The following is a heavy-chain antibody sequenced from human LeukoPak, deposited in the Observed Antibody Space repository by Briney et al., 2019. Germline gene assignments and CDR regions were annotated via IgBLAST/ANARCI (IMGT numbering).Heavy chain of an antibody. CDR3: ARTRDGYNLDY. CDR2: ISSNGGST. V-gene: IGHV3-64*01. D-gene: IGHD5-24*01. J-gene: IGHJ4*02. Sequence: PGGSLRLSCAASGFTFSSYAMHWVRQAPGKGLEYVSAISSNGGSTYYANSVKGRFTISGDNSKNTLYLQMGSLRAEDMAVYYCARTRDGYNLDYWGQGTLVTVSS. CDR1: GFTFSSYA.